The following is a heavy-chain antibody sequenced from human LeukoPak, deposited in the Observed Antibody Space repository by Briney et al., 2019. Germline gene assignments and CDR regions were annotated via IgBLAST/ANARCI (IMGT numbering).Heavy chain of an antibody. Sequence: SETLSLTCAVSGYFITSGYYWGWIRQPPGKGLEWIGIMYHSGSTYYNSSLKSRVTISVDTSKNQFSLMLSSVTAADTAVYYCARENTWALRAYCGGDCYDAFDIWGQGTMVTVFS. CDR1: GYFITSGYY. J-gene: IGHJ3*02. V-gene: IGHV4-38-2*02. CDR3: ARENTWALRAYCGGDCYDAFDI. CDR2: MYHSGST. D-gene: IGHD2-21*01.